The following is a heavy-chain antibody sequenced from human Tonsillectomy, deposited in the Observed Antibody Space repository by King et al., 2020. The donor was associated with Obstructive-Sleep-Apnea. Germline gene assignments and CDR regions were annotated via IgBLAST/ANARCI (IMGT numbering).Heavy chain of an antibody. CDR3: ATGERDSMFD. V-gene: IGHV3-9*01. Sequence: VQLVESGGGLVQPGRSLRLSCAASGFTFEDYAMHWVRQAPGKGLEWVAGISWNSQSIGHAASVKGRFTISRDNAKNFLYLQMNSLRAEDTAIYYCATGERDSMFDWGQGTLVTVSS. CDR2: ISWNSQSI. D-gene: IGHD1-1*01. CDR1: GFTFEDYA. J-gene: IGHJ4*02.